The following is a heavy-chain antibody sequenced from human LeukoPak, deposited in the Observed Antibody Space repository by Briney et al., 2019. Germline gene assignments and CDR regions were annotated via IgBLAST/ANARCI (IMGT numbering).Heavy chain of an antibody. CDR3: ARGDYYDILTGYCNIDY. J-gene: IGHJ4*02. Sequence: PGGSLRLSCAASGFTFSSYWIHWVRQAPGKGLVWVSHSNSDGSSTMYADSVKGRFTISRDNAKNTVYLQMDSLRAEDTGVYYCARGDYYDILTGYCNIDYWGQGTLVTVSS. V-gene: IGHV3-74*03. D-gene: IGHD3-9*01. CDR2: SNSDGSST. CDR1: GFTFSSYW.